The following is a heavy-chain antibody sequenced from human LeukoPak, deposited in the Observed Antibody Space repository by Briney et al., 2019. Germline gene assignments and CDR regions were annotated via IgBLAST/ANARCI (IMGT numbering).Heavy chain of an antibody. D-gene: IGHD1-14*01. CDR2: IKQDGSEK. Sequence: GGSLRLSCAASKFTFSSFAIHWVRQAPGKGLEWVANIKQDGSEKYFVDSVKGRFTISRDNAKNSLYLQMSSLRAEDTAVYYCARGGSRHPSPEDYWGRGTLVTVSS. J-gene: IGHJ4*02. CDR1: KFTFSSFA. V-gene: IGHV3-7*03. CDR3: ARGGSRHPSPEDY.